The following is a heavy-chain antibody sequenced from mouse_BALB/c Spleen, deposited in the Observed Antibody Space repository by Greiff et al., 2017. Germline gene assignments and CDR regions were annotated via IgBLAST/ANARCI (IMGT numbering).Heavy chain of an antibody. CDR3: ARGETFDY. CDR1: GYAFSSYW. Sequence: VQLQHSGAELVRPGSSVKISCKASGYAFSSYWMNWVKQRPGQGLEWIGQIYPGDGDTNYNGKFKGKATLTADKSSSTAYMQLSSLTSEDSAVYFCARGETFDYWGQGTTLTVSS. V-gene: IGHV1-80*01. CDR2: IYPGDGDT. J-gene: IGHJ2*01.